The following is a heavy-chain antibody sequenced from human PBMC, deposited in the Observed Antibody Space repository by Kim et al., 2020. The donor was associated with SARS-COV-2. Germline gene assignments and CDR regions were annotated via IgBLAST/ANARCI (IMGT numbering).Heavy chain of an antibody. CDR3: ARVFLSSSSSPWYFDL. J-gene: IGHJ2*01. D-gene: IGHD6-6*01. CDR1: WDSVSSHSVA. Sequence: SQTLSLTCDISWDSVSSHSVAWNWIRQSPLRGLEWLGRTYYRSKWYNDYAVSVKSRITINPDTSKNHFSLQLNSVTPEDTAVDYCARVFLSSSSSPWYFDLWGRSTLVTVSS. CDR2: TYYRSKWYN. V-gene: IGHV6-1*01.